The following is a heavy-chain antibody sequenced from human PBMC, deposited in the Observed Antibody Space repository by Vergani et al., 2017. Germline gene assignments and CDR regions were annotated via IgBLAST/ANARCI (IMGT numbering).Heavy chain of an antibody. Sequence: QVQLQQWGAGLLKPSETLSLTCAVYGGSFSGYYWSWIRQPPGKGLEWIGEINHSGSTNYNPSLKSRVTISIDTSKQQFSLTLSSVTAADTAVYYCARVSRFSDPRHYYHYHYMDVWGDGTTVTVS. CDR2: INHSGST. CDR3: ARVSRFSDPRHYYHYHYMDV. D-gene: IGHD2-21*02. CDR1: GGSFSGYY. V-gene: IGHV4-34*01. J-gene: IGHJ6*03.